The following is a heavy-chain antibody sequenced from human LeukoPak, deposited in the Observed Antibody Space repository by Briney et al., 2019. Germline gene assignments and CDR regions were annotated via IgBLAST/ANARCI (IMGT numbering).Heavy chain of an antibody. D-gene: IGHD3-22*01. CDR1: GFTFSSYA. V-gene: IGHV3-23*01. J-gene: IGHJ3*02. CDR2: ISGSAYST. CDR3: ARNTSGFKLGDAFDI. Sequence: GGSLRLSCAASGFTFSSYAMTWVRQAPGKGLEWISAISGSAYSTSYADSVKGRFTISRDNSKNTLYLQMNSLRAEDTAIYYCARNTSGFKLGDAFDIWGQGTMVAVSS.